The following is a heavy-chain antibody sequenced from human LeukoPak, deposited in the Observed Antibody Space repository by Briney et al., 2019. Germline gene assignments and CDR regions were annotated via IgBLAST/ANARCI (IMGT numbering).Heavy chain of an antibody. V-gene: IGHV3-23*01. CDR1: GITFSNYA. CDR3: AGRITGYSSGYVY. Sequence: PGGSLRPSCVASGITFSNYAVSWVRQAPDKGLDWVSVISDSAHKICYADSVKGRFTISRDNSENIVYLQMNNLRAEDTALYYCAGRITGYSSGYVYWGQGTLVTVSS. J-gene: IGHJ4*02. CDR2: ISDSAHKI. D-gene: IGHD5-18*01.